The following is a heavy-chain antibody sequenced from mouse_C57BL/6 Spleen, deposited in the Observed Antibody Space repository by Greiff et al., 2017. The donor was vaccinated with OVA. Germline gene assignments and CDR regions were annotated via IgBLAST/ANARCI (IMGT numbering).Heavy chain of an antibody. CDR2: IYPGDGDT. Sequence: QVQLQQSGPELVKPGASVKISCKASGYAFSSSWMNWVKQRPGKGLEWIGRIYPGDGDTNYNGKFKGKATLTADKSSSTAYMQLSSLTSEDSAVYFCARRGVDYAMDYWGQGTSVTVSS. CDR1: GYAFSSSW. CDR3: ARRGVDYAMDY. D-gene: IGHD1-1*01. J-gene: IGHJ4*01. V-gene: IGHV1-82*01.